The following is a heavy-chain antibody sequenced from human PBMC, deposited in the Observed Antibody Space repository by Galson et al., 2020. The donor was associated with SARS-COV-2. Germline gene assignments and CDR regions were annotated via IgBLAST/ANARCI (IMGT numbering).Heavy chain of an antibody. CDR3: ARGWWCDYVDW. D-gene: IGHD2-8*02. Sequence: ASETLSLTFAVYGGSFSGYYWTWIRQPPGKVLEWFVEINHSGSTNYNPSLKSRVTISVDTSKYQFSLKLSSVTASDTAVYYCARGWWCDYVDWWGQGTLVTVSS. CDR2: INHSGST. J-gene: IGHJ4*02. CDR1: GGSFSGYY. V-gene: IGHV4-34*01.